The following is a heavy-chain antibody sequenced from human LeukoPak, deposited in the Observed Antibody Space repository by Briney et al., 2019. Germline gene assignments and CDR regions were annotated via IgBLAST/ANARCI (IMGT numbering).Heavy chain of an antibody. D-gene: IGHD5-24*01. V-gene: IGHV3-7*05. CDR3: ARGVDGYNPANDY. CDR1: GFIFSDYW. J-gene: IGHJ4*02. CDR2: IKLDGSER. Sequence: PGGSLRLSCAASGFIFSDYWMSWVRQAPGKGLEWVANIKLDGSERLYMDSVKGRFTISRDYAKNSLYLQMNSLRAEDTGVYYCARGVDGYNPANDYWGQGTLVTVSS.